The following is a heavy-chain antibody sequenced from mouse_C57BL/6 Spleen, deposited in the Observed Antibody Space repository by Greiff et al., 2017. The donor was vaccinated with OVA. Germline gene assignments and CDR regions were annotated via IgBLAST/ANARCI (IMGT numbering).Heavy chain of an antibody. D-gene: IGHD4-1*01. CDR2: ISYDGSN. CDR1: GYSITSGYY. Sequence: ESGPGLVKPSQSLSLTCSVTGYSITSGYYWNWIRQFPGNKLEWMGYISYDGSNNYNPSLKNRISITRDTSKNQFFLKLNSVTTEDTATYYCAREGLGRYFDVWGTGTTVTVSS. CDR3: AREGLGRYFDV. V-gene: IGHV3-6*01. J-gene: IGHJ1*03.